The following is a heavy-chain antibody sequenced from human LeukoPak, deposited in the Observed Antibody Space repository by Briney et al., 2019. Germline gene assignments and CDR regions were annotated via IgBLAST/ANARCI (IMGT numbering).Heavy chain of an antibody. CDR2: IYTAGST. V-gene: IGHV3-53*01. D-gene: IGHD6-13*01. Sequence: PGESLRLSCAASGFTVSGNYMSWVRQAPGKGLEWVSVIYTAGSTYNADSVKGRFTITRDKSKNTLYLQMNTLRAEDTAVYFCAGGNSWPGLSYWGQGTLLTVSS. J-gene: IGHJ4*02. CDR1: GFTVSGNY. CDR3: AGGNSWPGLSY.